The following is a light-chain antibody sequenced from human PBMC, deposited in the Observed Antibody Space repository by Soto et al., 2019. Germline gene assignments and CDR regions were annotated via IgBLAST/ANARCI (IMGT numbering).Light chain of an antibody. V-gene: IGKV3-20*01. Sequence: EIVLTQSPGTLSLSPGERATLSCRASQTFSNSFLSWFQQIPGQAPRLLIYGASSRATGIPDRFSGSGSGTDFTLTISRLETEDFAVYYCQQYGSSPRTFGQGTKVDIK. CDR3: QQYGSSPRT. CDR2: GAS. CDR1: QTFSNSF. J-gene: IGKJ1*01.